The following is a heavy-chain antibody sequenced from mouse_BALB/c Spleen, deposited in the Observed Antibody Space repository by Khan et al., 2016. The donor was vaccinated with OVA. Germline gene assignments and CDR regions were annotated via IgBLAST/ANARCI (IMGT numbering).Heavy chain of an antibody. D-gene: IGHD2-3*01. CDR2: ILPGSDSP. Sequence: QVQLKQSGTELLKPGASVKISCKATGYTFSSYWLEWIKQRSGHGLEWIGEILPGSDSPNYNERFMGKATFTADTSSNTASMQLSSLTSEDSAVYYCARQGGGYFSWFAYWGQGTLVTVSA. J-gene: IGHJ3*01. V-gene: IGHV1-9*01. CDR3: ARQGGGYFSWFAY. CDR1: GYTFSSYW.